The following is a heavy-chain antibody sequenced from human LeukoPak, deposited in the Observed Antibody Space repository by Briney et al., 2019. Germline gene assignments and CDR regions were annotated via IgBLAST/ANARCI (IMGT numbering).Heavy chain of an antibody. CDR3: ARGTYYGFAD. V-gene: IGHV3-48*01. Sequence: PGGSLRLSCAASGFTFSSYAMNWVRQAPGKGLEWVSYISSSSSTIYYADSVKGRFTISRDNAKNSLYLQMNSLRAEDTAVYYCARGTYYGFADWGQGTLVTVSS. J-gene: IGHJ5*02. D-gene: IGHD1-26*01. CDR2: ISSSSSTI. CDR1: GFTFSSYA.